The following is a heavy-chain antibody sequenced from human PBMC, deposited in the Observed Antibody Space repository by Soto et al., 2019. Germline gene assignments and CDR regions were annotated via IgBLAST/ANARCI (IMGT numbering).Heavy chain of an antibody. CDR1: GYTFTGCY. V-gene: IGHV1-2*04. J-gene: IGHJ6*03. CDR2: INPNSGGT. Sequence: ASVKVSCKASGYTFTGCYMHWVRQAPGQGLEWMGWINPNSGGTNYAQKFQGWVTMTRDTSISTAYMELSRLRSDDTAVYYCARGGRRITMVRGVRLDYYYYMDVWGKGTTVTVSS. CDR3: ARGGRRITMVRGVRLDYYYYMDV. D-gene: IGHD3-10*01.